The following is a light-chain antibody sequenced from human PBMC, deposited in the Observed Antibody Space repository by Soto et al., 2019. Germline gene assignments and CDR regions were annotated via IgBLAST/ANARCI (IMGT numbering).Light chain of an antibody. CDR2: GAS. CDR1: QSVSSSY. CDR3: QQYGSSWLFT. V-gene: IGKV3-20*01. J-gene: IGKJ3*01. Sequence: EMVLTQSPGTLSLSPGERATLSCRASQSVSSSYLAWYQQKPGQAPRLLIFGASSRATGIPDRFSGSGSGTDFTLTISRLEPEDFAVYYCQQYGSSWLFTFGPGTKVDLK.